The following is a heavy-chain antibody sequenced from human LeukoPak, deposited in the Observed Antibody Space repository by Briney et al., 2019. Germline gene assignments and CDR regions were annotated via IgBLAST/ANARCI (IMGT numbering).Heavy chain of an antibody. Sequence: GGSLRLSCAASGFTVSSNYMSWVRQAPGKGLEWVSVIYSGGSTYYADSVKGRFTISRDNSKNTLYLQMNSLRAEDTAVYYCAKWAAVSHDATRWGQGTLVTVSS. J-gene: IGHJ4*02. CDR1: GFTVSSNY. D-gene: IGHD4-11*01. CDR2: IYSGGST. V-gene: IGHV3-66*01. CDR3: AKWAAVSHDATR.